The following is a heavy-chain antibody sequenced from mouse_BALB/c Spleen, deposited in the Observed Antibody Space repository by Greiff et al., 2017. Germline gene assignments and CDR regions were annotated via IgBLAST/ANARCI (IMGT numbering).Heavy chain of an antibody. CDR2: ISNGGGST. CDR1: GFTFSSYT. V-gene: IGHV5-12-2*01. D-gene: IGHD2-14*01. Sequence: VQLVESGGGLVQPGGSLKLSCAASGFTFSSYTMSWVRQTPEKRLEWVAYISNGGGSTYYPDTVKGRFTISRDNAKNTLYLQMSSLKSEDTAMYYCARRGYDSPYYYAMDYWGQGTSVTVSS. CDR3: ARRGYDSPYYYAMDY. J-gene: IGHJ4*01.